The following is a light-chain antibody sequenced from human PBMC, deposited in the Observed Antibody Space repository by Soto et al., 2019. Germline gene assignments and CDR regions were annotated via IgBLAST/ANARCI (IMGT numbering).Light chain of an antibody. Sequence: RCASVSERNTITCRASQSINTYVNWYQQKSGKAPKLLIYVASTLQSGVPSMFSGSGSGTDFRFTISCLHAQHFATSHCQLGYRMQFTFGGGTKVDIK. CDR2: VAS. CDR1: QSINTY. CDR3: QLGYRMQFT. J-gene: IGKJ4*01. V-gene: IGKV1-39*01.